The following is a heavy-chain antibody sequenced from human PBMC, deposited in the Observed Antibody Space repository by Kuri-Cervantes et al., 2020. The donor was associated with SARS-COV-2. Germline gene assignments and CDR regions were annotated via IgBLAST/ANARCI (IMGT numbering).Heavy chain of an antibody. D-gene: IGHD3-3*01. CDR1: GYTLKTYG. Sequence: ASVKVSCKASGYTLKTYGLSWVRQAPGQGLEWMGWISAYNDNTNYAQNLQGRVTMTTDTSTSTAYMELRSLTSDDTAVYYCVRNMYYXFWSAYGDWGQGTLVTVSS. V-gene: IGHV1-18*01. CDR3: VRNMYYXFWSAYGD. CDR2: ISAYNDNT. J-gene: IGHJ4*02.